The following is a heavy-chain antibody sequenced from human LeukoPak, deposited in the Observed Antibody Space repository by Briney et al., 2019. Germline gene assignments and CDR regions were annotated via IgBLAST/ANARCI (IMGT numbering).Heavy chain of an antibody. D-gene: IGHD6-19*01. CDR3: ARGCSSGWYYFDY. CDR2: ISYDGSNK. J-gene: IGHJ4*02. V-gene: IGHV3-30-3*01. Sequence: PGGSLRLSCAASEFTFSSYAMHWVRQAPGKGLEWVAVISYDGSNKYYADSVKGRFTISRDNSKNTLYLQMNSLRAEDTAVYYCARGCSSGWYYFDYWGQGTLVTVSS. CDR1: EFTFSSYA.